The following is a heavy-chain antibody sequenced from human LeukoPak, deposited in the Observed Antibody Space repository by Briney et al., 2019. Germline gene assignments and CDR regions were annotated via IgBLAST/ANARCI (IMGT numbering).Heavy chain of an antibody. CDR3: ARAAGVYYDILTGYLAAAFDI. J-gene: IGHJ3*02. Sequence: ASVTVSCKSSGYTFTSYGISWVRQPPGQGLEGMGLISAYNGYTNYAQKLQGRVTMTTDTSTSTAYMELRSLRSDDTAVYYCARAAGVYYDILTGYLAAAFDIWGQGTMVTVSS. CDR1: GYTFTSYG. V-gene: IGHV1-18*01. CDR2: ISAYNGYT. D-gene: IGHD3-9*01.